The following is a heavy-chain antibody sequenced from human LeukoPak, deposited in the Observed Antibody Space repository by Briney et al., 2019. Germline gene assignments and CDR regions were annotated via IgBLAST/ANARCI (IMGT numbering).Heavy chain of an antibody. J-gene: IGHJ3*02. CDR2: ISGASNYT. CDR1: GFTFSRNR. Sequence: GGSLRLSCAASGFTFSRNRMNWVRQAPGKGREWVSSISGASNYTSYADSVKGRFTISRDNAKKSLYLQMNSLRAEDTAVYYCAREIVNTMDAYPDAFDIWGQGTMVTVSS. D-gene: IGHD3-10*01. V-gene: IGHV3-21*01. CDR3: AREIVNTMDAYPDAFDI.